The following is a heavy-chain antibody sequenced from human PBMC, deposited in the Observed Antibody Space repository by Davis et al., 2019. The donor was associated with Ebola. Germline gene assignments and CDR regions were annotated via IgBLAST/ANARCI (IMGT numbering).Heavy chain of an antibody. Sequence: SETLSLTCTVSGDSISSGGYCWSWIRQHPGKGLEWMGYIYSSGSAYYNPSLKSRLTMSGDTSKNQFSLNLNSVTAADTAVYYCASEAPSFDIWGQGTMVTVSS. CDR1: GDSISSGGYC. CDR3: ASEAPSFDI. V-gene: IGHV4-31*03. J-gene: IGHJ3*02. CDR2: IYSSGSA.